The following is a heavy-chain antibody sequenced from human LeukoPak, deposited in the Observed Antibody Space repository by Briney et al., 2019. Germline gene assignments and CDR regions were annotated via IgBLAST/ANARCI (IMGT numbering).Heavy chain of an antibody. CDR1: GFTFSSYA. V-gene: IGHV3-30-3*01. CDR3: ARDYGRDGYPLDY. D-gene: IGHD5-24*01. Sequence: GRSLRLSCAASGFTFSSYAMHWVRQAPGKGLEWVAVISYDGGNKYYADSVKGRFTISRDNSKNTLYLQMNSLRAEDTAVYYCARDYGRDGYPLDYWGQGTLVTVSS. J-gene: IGHJ4*02. CDR2: ISYDGGNK.